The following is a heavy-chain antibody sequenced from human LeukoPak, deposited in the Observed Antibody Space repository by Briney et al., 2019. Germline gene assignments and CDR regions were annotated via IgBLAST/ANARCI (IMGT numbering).Heavy chain of an antibody. CDR2: LNSDGSST. CDR1: GFTFSSYW. V-gene: IGHV3-74*01. Sequence: PGGSLRLSCAASGFTFSSYWMHWVRHAPGKGLVWVSRLNSDGSSTFYADSVKGRFSISRDNAKNTLYLQMNSLRAEDTAVYYCARGYGDWFDPWGQGTLVTVSS. CDR3: ARGYGDWFDP. D-gene: IGHD3-10*01. J-gene: IGHJ5*02.